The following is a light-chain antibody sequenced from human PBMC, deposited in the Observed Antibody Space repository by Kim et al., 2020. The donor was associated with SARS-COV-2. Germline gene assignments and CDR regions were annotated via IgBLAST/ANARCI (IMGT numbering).Light chain of an antibody. CDR2: QDS. CDR3: QAWDSSTVV. Sequence: GSPGQTASITCSGNRLGDKYACWYQQKPGQSPVLVIYQDSKRPSGIPARFSGSNSGNTATLTISGTQAMDEADYYCQAWDSSTVVFGGGTQLTVL. V-gene: IGLV3-1*01. CDR1: RLGDKY. J-gene: IGLJ2*01.